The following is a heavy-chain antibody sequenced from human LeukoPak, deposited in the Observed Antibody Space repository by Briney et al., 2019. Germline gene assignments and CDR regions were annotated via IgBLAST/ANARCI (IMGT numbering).Heavy chain of an antibody. D-gene: IGHD2-2*01. CDR2: ISSNGGST. CDR3: ARDYCSSTSCLLDY. J-gene: IGHJ4*02. V-gene: IGHV3-64*01. Sequence: GGSLRLSCAASGFTFSTYAMHWVRQAPGKGLEYVSAISSNGGSTYYANSVKGRFTISRDNSKNTLYLQMGSLRAEDMAVYYCARDYCSSTSCLLDYWGQGTLVTVSS. CDR1: GFTFSTYA.